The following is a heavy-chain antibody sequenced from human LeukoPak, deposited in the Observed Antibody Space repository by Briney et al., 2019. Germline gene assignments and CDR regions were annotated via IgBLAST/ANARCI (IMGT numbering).Heavy chain of an antibody. D-gene: IGHD3-10*01. Sequence: GGSLRLSCAVSGFTFSSYWMHWVRQVPGEGLVWVSCISSDGSTTTYADSVKGRFTISKDNAKNTLYLQMNSLRAEDTAVYYCVNILFGWGQGTLVTVSS. V-gene: IGHV3-74*01. CDR3: VNILFG. J-gene: IGHJ4*02. CDR2: ISSDGSTT. CDR1: GFTFSSYW.